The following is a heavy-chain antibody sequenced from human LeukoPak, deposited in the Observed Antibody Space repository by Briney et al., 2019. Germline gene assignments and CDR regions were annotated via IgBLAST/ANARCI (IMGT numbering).Heavy chain of an antibody. CDR3: ARPGCGGNCYYRMDV. CDR1: GFTFSSYA. CDR2: VSYDITRT. Sequence: GGSLRLSCAASGFTFSSYAMTWVRQAPGKELEWISAVSYDITRTFYADSVKGRFAISRDNSRNTLFLQMNSLRADDTAVYYCARPGCGGNCYYRMDVWGKGTTVTVSS. V-gene: IGHV3-23*01. J-gene: IGHJ6*04. D-gene: IGHD2-21*01.